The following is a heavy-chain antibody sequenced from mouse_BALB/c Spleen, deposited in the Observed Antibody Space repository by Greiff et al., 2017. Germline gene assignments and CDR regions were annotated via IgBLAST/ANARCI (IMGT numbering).Heavy chain of an antibody. CDR3: ARTVRLREFAY. J-gene: IGHJ3*01. V-gene: IGHV3-2*02. Sequence: DVQLVESGPGLVKPSQSLSLTCTVTGYSITSDYAWNWIRQFPGNKLEWMGYISYSGSTSYNPSLKSRISITRDTSKNQFFLQLNSVTTEDTATYYCARTVRLREFAYWGQGTLVTVSA. CDR1: GYSITSDYA. CDR2: ISYSGST. D-gene: IGHD2-4*01.